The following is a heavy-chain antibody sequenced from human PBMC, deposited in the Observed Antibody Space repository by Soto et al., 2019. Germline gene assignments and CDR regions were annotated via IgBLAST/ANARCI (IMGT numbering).Heavy chain of an antibody. J-gene: IGHJ5*02. CDR1: GYTFTSYD. V-gene: IGHV1-8*01. D-gene: IGHD3-10*01. CDR2: MNPNSGNT. CDR3: ARGRRLWFGENWFDP. Sequence: ASVKVSCKASGYTFTSYDINWVRQATGQGLEWMGWMNPNSGNTGYAQKFRGRVTMTRNTSISTAYMELSSLRSEDTAVYYCARGRRLWFGENWFDPWGQGTLVTVSS.